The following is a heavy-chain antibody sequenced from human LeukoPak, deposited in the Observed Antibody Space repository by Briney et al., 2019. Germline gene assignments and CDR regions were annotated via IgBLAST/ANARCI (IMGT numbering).Heavy chain of an antibody. V-gene: IGHV3-7*01. D-gene: IGHD3-3*01. CDR2: IKQDGSEK. CDR3: ARVEVNYDFWSGYYKTGAFDI. CDR1: GFTFSSYW. Sequence: GGSLRLSCAASGFTFSSYWMSWVRQAPGKGLEWVANIKQDGSEKYYVDSVKGRFTISRDNAKNSLYLQMNSLRAEDTAVYYCARVEVNYDFWSGYYKTGAFDIWGQGTMVTVSS. J-gene: IGHJ3*02.